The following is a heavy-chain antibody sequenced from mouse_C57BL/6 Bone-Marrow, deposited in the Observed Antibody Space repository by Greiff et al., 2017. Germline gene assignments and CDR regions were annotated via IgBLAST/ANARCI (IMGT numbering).Heavy chain of an antibody. J-gene: IGHJ4*01. V-gene: IGHV1-54*01. CDR1: GYAFTNYL. D-gene: IGHD2-4*01. CDR3: ASDDYDDYYAMDY. Sequence: QVHVKQPGAELVRPGTSVKVSCKASGYAFTNYLIEWVKQRPGQGLEWIGVINPGSGGTKYNEKFKGTATMTVDKSSSHAYMQLSSLTSEESEVYFCASDDYDDYYAMDYWRQGTSVTVSS. CDR2: INPGSGGT.